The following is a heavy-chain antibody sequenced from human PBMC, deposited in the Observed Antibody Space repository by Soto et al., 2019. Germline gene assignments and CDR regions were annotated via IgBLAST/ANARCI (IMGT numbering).Heavy chain of an antibody. CDR3: ARVVVVPAGRWFDP. CDR2: INHSGST. J-gene: IGHJ5*02. Sequence: QVQLQQWGAGLLKPSETLSLTCAVYGGSFSGYYWSWIRQPPGKGLEWIGEINHSGSTNYNPSLKSRVPISVDTSKNQFSLKLSSVTAADTAVYYCARVVVVPAGRWFDPWGQGTLVTVSS. CDR1: GGSFSGYY. V-gene: IGHV4-34*01. D-gene: IGHD2-2*01.